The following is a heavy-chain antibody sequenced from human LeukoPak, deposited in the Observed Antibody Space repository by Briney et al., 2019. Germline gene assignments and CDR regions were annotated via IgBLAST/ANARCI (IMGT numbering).Heavy chain of an antibody. D-gene: IGHD3-10*01. CDR3: AKEALFRGVHGNYFDY. Sequence: GGSQRLSCAASGFTFSSYAMSWVRQAPGKGLEWVSAISGSGGSTYYADSVKGRFTISRDISNNTLYLQMNSLRPEDTAVYYCAKEALFRGVHGNYFDYWGQGTLVTVSS. CDR1: GFTFSSYA. V-gene: IGHV3-23*01. CDR2: ISGSGGST. J-gene: IGHJ4*02.